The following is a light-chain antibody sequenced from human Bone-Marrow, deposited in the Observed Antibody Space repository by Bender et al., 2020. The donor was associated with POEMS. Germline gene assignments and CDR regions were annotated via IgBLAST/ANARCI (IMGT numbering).Light chain of an antibody. CDR1: SSDVGTYNL. V-gene: IGLV2-23*01. J-gene: IGLJ1*01. CDR2: DDS. CDR3: CSNTGSGTA. Sequence: QSALTQPASVSGSLGQSITISCTGTSSDVGTYNLVSWYQQHPDRAPKLMIYDDSKRPSGVSIRFSGSKSGNTASLTSSGLQAEDEADYYCCSNTGSGTALGTGTKVTVL.